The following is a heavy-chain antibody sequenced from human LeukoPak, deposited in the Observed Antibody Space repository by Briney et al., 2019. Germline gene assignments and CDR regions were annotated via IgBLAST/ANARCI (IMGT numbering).Heavy chain of an antibody. CDR1: GFTFSSYG. V-gene: IGHV3-33*01. J-gene: IGHJ4*02. D-gene: IGHD3-10*01. CDR2: IWYDGSNK. Sequence: GGSLRLSCAASGFTFSSYGMHWVRQAPGKGLEWVAVIWYDGSNKYYADSVKGRFTISRDNSKNTLYLQMNSLRAEDTAVYYCARDLTPVLLWFGELYYWGQGTLVTVSS. CDR3: ARDLTPVLLWFGELYY.